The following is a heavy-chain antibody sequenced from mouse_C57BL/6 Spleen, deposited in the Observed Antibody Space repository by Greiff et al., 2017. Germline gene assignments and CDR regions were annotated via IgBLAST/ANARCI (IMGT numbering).Heavy chain of an antibody. CDR2: ISSGSSTI. V-gene: IGHV5-17*01. Sequence: EVQVVESGGGLSMPGGSLKLSCAASGFTFSDYGMHWVLQAPEKGLEWVAYISSGSSTIYYADTVKGRFTISRDNAKNTLVLQMTSLRSEDTAMYDCARVDYGNPYYYAMDYWGQGTSVTVSS. CDR1: GFTFSDYG. CDR3: ARVDYGNPYYYAMDY. J-gene: IGHJ4*01. D-gene: IGHD2-1*01.